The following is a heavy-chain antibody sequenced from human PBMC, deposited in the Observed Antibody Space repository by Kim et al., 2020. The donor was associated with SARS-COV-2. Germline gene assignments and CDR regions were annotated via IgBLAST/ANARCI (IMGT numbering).Heavy chain of an antibody. V-gene: IGHV7-4-1*02. Sequence: ASVKVSCKASGYTFTSYAMNWVRQAPGQGLEWMGWINTNTGNPTYAQGFTGRFVFSLDTSVSTAYLQISSLKAEDTAVYYCARGLAGEYYYDSSGYYEGNDAFDIWGQGTMVTVSS. CDR3: ARGLAGEYYYDSSGYYEGNDAFDI. D-gene: IGHD3-22*01. CDR1: GYTFTSYA. CDR2: INTNTGNP. J-gene: IGHJ3*02.